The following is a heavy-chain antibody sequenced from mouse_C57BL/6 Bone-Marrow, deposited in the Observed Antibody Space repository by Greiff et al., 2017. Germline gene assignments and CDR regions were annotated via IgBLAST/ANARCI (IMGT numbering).Heavy chain of an antibody. D-gene: IGHD2-4*01. Sequence: EVKLMESGGGLVKPGGSLKLSCAASGFTFSSYAMSWVRQTPEKRLEWVATISDGGSYTYYPDNVKGRFTISRDNAKNNLYLQMSHLKSEDTAMYYCASSTMMGFDYWGQGTTLTVSS. J-gene: IGHJ2*01. CDR2: ISDGGSYT. CDR3: ASSTMMGFDY. V-gene: IGHV5-4*03. CDR1: GFTFSSYA.